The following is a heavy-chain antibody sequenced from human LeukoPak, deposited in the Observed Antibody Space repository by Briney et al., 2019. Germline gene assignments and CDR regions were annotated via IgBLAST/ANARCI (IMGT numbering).Heavy chain of an antibody. D-gene: IGHD6-19*01. CDR2: TRYRSKWYN. J-gene: IGHJ4*02. CDR3: ARITSGSGYYFDY. CDR1: GDXVSSNSAA. V-gene: IGHV6-1*01. Sequence: SQTLSLTCAISGDXVSSNSAAWHWIRQSPSRSLEWVGRTRYRSKWYNDYAVSVKSRITISPDTSKNQFSLQLNSVTPEDTAVYYCARITSGSGYYFDYWGQGILVTVSS.